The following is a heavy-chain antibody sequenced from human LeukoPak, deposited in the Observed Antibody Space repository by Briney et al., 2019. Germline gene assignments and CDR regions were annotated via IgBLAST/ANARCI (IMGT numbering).Heavy chain of an antibody. CDR1: GYTFTGYC. CDR3: ARSFRNDFGDYGVIRTYYFDN. CDR2: INPNSGGT. D-gene: IGHD4-17*01. J-gene: IGHJ4*02. Sequence: ASVKVSCKASGYTFTGYCMHWVRQAPGQGLEWMGWINPNSGGTNYAQKFQGRGTMTRDTSISTAYMELSRLRSDDTAVYYCARSFRNDFGDYGVIRTYYFDNWGQGTVLTVSS. V-gene: IGHV1-2*02.